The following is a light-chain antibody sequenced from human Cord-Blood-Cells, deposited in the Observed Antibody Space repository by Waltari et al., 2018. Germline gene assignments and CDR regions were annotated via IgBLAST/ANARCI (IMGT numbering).Light chain of an antibody. CDR3: QQYNSWPPIT. J-gene: IGKJ5*01. V-gene: IGKV3-15*01. Sequence: EIVMTQSPATLSVSPGERATLSCRGSQSVSSNLAWYQQKPGQAPRLVIYGASTRATGSPARFSGSGGGTEFTLTISSLQSEDFAVYYCQQYNSWPPITFGQGTRLEIK. CDR1: QSVSSN. CDR2: GAS.